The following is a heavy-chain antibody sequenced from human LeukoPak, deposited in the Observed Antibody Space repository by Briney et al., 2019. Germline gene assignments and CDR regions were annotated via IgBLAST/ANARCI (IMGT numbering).Heavy chain of an antibody. Sequence: ASVKVSCKASGGTFSSYAISWVRQAPGQGLEWMGGIIPIFGTANYAQKFQGRVTITADESTSTAYMELSSLRSEDTAVYYCARGVVPAAQRTFDYWGQGTLVTVSS. CDR3: ARGVVPAAQRTFDY. J-gene: IGHJ4*02. CDR2: IIPIFGTA. CDR1: GGTFSSYA. V-gene: IGHV1-69*13. D-gene: IGHD2-2*01.